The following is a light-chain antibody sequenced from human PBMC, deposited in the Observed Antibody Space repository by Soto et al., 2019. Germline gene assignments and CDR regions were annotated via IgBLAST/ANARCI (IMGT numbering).Light chain of an antibody. CDR2: DAS. CDR3: QQRSNWPA. V-gene: IGKV3-11*01. J-gene: IGKJ4*01. CDR1: QSASSS. Sequence: EIVLTQSPATLSLSPGEGATLSRRASQSASSSLAWYQQKPGQAPRLLIYDASIRATGIPARFSGSGSGTDFTLTISSLEPEDFAVYYCQQRSNWPAFGGGTKVEIK.